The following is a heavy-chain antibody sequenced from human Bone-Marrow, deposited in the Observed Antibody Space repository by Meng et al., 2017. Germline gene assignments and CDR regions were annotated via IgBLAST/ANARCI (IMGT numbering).Heavy chain of an antibody. J-gene: IGHJ2*01. D-gene: IGHD4-17*01. CDR2: INHSGST. CDR1: GGSFSGYY. Sequence: PLQWVPRLLNASDTLSLHCAVYGGSFSGYYGSWIRQPPGKGLEWIGEINHSGSTNYNPSLKSRVTISVDTSKNQFSLKLSSVTAADTAVYYCARGRVTTVTTPNWYFDLWGRGTLVTVSS. CDR3: ARGRVTTVTTPNWYFDL. V-gene: IGHV4-34*01.